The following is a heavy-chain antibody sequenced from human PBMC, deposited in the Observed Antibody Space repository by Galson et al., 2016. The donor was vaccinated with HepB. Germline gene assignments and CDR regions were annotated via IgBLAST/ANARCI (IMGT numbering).Heavy chain of an antibody. D-gene: IGHD6-13*01. V-gene: IGHV5-51*01. CDR2: IYPGDSDT. CDR3: VRGRQPLPRYFYGMDV. Sequence: QSGAEVKKPGESLKISCKGSGYNFPSYWIGWVRQMPGKGLEWMGLIYPGDSDTRYSPSFQGQVTISADKSISTAYLRWSSLKASDTAMYYCVRGRQPLPRYFYGMDVWGQGTTVTVSS. J-gene: IGHJ6*02. CDR1: GYNFPSYW.